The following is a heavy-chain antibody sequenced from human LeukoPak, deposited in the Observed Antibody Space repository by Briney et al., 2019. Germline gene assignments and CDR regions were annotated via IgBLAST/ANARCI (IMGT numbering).Heavy chain of an antibody. CDR3: ALRVHTSSWYGAFDI. CDR2: IYARDHDT. D-gene: IGHD6-13*01. CDR1: GFTSTNYW. V-gene: IGHV5-51*01. Sequence: GESLKISCKGSGFTSTNYWIAWVRQVPGKDLEWMGIIYARDHDTRYSPSFQGGQVTISADKSFTSVYLQWSSLQSSDTAMYYCALRVHTSSWYGAFDIWGQGTMVTVSS. J-gene: IGHJ3*02.